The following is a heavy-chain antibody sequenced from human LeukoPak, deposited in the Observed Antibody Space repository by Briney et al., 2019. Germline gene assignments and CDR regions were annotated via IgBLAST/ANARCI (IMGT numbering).Heavy chain of an antibody. CDR3: ARDGNYYGMDV. J-gene: IGHJ6*02. CDR1: GGSISSYY. Sequence: SETLSLTCTVSGGSISSYYWSWIRQPPGKGLEWIGYIYYSGSTNYNPSLKSRVTISVDTSKNQFSLKLSSVTAADTAVYYCARDGNYYGMDVRGQGTTVTVSS. CDR2: IYYSGST. V-gene: IGHV4-59*01. D-gene: IGHD2-15*01.